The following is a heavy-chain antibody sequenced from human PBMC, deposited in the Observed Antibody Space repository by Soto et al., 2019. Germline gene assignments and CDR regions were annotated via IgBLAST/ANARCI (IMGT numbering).Heavy chain of an antibody. V-gene: IGHV4-59*01. Sequence: LSLTCTVSGGSISGDHWNWIRQPPGKGLEWIAYVSSSGSTKYNPSLKSRVTMSIDTTKNQFSLRLSSVTAADTAVYYCASGFYDSRGYSEAFDIWGQGTKVTVSS. J-gene: IGHJ3*02. CDR2: VSSSGST. CDR3: ASGFYDSRGYSEAFDI. D-gene: IGHD3-22*01. CDR1: GGSISGDH.